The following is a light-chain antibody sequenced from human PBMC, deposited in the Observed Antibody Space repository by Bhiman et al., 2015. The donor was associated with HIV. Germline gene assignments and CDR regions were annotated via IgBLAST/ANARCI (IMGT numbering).Light chain of an antibody. CDR3: SSYTSSSAYV. V-gene: IGLV2-14*03. CDR2: DVS. Sequence: QSALTQPAFVSGSLGQSITISCTGTSSDIGSWNFVSWFQQYPGKAPKVMIFDVSNRPSGISNRFSGSKSGNTASLTISGLLAEDEADYYCSSYTSSSAYVFGTGTKVTVL. J-gene: IGLJ1*01. CDR1: SSDIGSWNF.